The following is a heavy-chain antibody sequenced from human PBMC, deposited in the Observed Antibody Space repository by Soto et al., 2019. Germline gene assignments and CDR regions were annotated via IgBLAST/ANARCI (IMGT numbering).Heavy chain of an antibody. Sequence: QVQLQQWGAGLLKPSETLSLTCAVYGGSFSGYYWSWIRQPPGKGLEWIGEINHSGSTNYNPSLNSRVTIAVDTYKNQFSLKLSSVTAADTAVYYCASELGYYDSSGYFDYWGQGTLVTVSS. J-gene: IGHJ4*01. CDR3: ASELGYYDSSGYFDY. D-gene: IGHD3-22*01. CDR2: INHSGST. V-gene: IGHV4-34*01. CDR1: GGSFSGYY.